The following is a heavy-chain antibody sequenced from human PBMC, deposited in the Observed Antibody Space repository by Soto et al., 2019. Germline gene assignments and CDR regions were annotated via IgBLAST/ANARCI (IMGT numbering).Heavy chain of an antibody. Sequence: QVQLVQSGAEVKKPGASVKVYCKASGYTFTSYVISWVRQAPGQGLEWMGWISAYNGNTNYAQKLQGRVTKTTDTSTSPAYMELRSLRSDDTAVYYGESYREHLVLYGMDVWGQGTTVTVSS. CDR1: GYTFTSYV. CDR2: ISAYNGNT. J-gene: IGHJ6*02. CDR3: ESYREHLVLYGMDV. V-gene: IGHV1-18*01. D-gene: IGHD6-13*01.